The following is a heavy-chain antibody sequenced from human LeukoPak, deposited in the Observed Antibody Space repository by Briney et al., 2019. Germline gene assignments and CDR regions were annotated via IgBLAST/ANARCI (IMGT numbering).Heavy chain of an antibody. CDR2: INPSGGST. D-gene: IGHD2-8*01. V-gene: IGHV1-46*01. Sequence: ASVEVSCKASGYNFISYYMHWVRQARGQGLEWMGIINPSGGSTSYAQKFQDRVTMTRDTSTSTVYMELSSLKSDDTAVYYCAREDVVLVDAVRYYYYGMDVWGQGTTVTVSS. CDR1: GYNFISYY. CDR3: AREDVVLVDAVRYYYYGMDV. J-gene: IGHJ6*02.